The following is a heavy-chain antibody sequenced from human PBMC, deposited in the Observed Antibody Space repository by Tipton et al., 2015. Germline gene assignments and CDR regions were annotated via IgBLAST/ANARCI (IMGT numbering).Heavy chain of an antibody. Sequence: SLRLSCAASGFIFSNYGMNWVRQAPGKGLEWVSSISSASGYIFYADSMKGRITISRDNSKNMLYLQINSLRVEDTAVHYCAKYVASDADWGQGTLVTVSS. CDR2: ISSASGYI. CDR3: AKYVASDAD. J-gene: IGHJ4*02. CDR1: GFIFSNYG. D-gene: IGHD3-3*02. V-gene: IGHV3-21*04.